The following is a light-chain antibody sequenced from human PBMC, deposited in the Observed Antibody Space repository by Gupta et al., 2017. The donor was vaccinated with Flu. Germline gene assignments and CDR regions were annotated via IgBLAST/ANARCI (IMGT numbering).Light chain of an antibody. CDR1: QSISSY. J-gene: IGKJ1*01. Sequence: DIQMTQSPSSLSASVGDRVTITCRASQSISSYLNWYQQKPRKAPKLLIYAASSLQSGVPSRFSGSGSGTDFTLTISSLQPEDFATYYCQQSYSTPTTFGQGTKVESK. CDR2: AAS. V-gene: IGKV1-39*01. CDR3: QQSYSTPTT.